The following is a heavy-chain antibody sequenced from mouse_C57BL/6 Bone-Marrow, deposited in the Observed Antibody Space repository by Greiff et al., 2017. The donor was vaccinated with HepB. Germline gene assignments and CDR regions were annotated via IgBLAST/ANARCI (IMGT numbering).Heavy chain of an antibody. Sequence: QVQLKQPGAELVKPGASVKMSCKASGYTFTSYWITWVKQRPGQGLEWIGDIYPGSGSTNYNEKFKSKATLTVDTSSSTAYMQLSSLTSEDSAVYYCARDWDEDAMDYWGQGTSVTVSS. CDR3: ARDWDEDAMDY. CDR2: IYPGSGST. J-gene: IGHJ4*01. CDR1: GYTFTSYW. V-gene: IGHV1-55*01. D-gene: IGHD4-1*01.